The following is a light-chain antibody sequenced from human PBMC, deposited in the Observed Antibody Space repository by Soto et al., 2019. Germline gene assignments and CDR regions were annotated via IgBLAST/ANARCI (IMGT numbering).Light chain of an antibody. CDR3: QQYNNCPRT. CDR1: QSVSSN. Sequence: EIVMTQSPATLSVSPGERATVSCRASQSVSSNLAGYQQKPGQAPRLLIYGASTRATGIPARFSGSGSGTAFTLAIGGLQSEDFADYYGQQYNNCPRTSGQGTKLEIK. J-gene: IGKJ2*01. CDR2: GAS. V-gene: IGKV3-15*01.